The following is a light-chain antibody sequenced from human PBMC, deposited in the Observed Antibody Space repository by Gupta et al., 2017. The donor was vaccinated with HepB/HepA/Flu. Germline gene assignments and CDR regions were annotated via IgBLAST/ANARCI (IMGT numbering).Light chain of an antibody. J-gene: IGKJ2*01. Sequence: DMQMTQSPLFLFASVGDRVTLICRASQSMNSYLNWYQQKVGKAPKLLIYATSTLPSGVPARFSGSGYGTDFTLSISDVKPDDVATYYCKQTLTAPTTFGQGTKLELK. CDR3: KQTLTAPTT. V-gene: IGKV1-39*01. CDR2: ATS. CDR1: QSMNSY.